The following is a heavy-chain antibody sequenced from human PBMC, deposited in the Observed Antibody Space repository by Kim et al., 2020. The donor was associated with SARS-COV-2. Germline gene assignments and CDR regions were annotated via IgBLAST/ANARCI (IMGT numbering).Heavy chain of an antibody. V-gene: IGHV4-31*02. CDR3: ARIIAARAEYFDL. J-gene: IGHJ2*01. D-gene: IGHD6-6*01. Sequence: YNPSLKGRVTISVDTSKNQFSLKLSSVTAADTAVYYCARIIAARAEYFDLWGRGTLVTVSS.